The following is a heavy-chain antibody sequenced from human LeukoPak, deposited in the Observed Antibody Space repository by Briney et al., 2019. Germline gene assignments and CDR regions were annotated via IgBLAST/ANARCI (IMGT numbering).Heavy chain of an antibody. CDR3: ARAKWIQLFERHYYFDY. D-gene: IGHD5-18*01. CDR1: GGSISSYY. CDR2: IYTSGST. Sequence: SETLSLTCTVSGGSISSYYWSWIRQPAGKGLEWIGRIYTSGSTNYNPSLKSRVTMSVDTSKNQFSLKLSSVTAADTAVYYCARAKWIQLFERHYYFDYWGQGTLVTVSS. V-gene: IGHV4-4*07. J-gene: IGHJ4*02.